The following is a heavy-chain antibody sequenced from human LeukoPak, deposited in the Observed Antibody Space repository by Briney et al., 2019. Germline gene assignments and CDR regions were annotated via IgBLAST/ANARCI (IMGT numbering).Heavy chain of an antibody. J-gene: IGHJ4*02. CDR2: IYHSGST. V-gene: IGHV4-30-2*01. CDR3: ARGYYDFFVDY. CDR1: GGSISSGGYY. D-gene: IGHD3-3*01. Sequence: SETLSLTCTVSGGSISSGGYYWSWIRQPPGKGLEWIGYIYHSGSTYYNPSLKSRVTISVDRSKNQFSLKLSSVTAADTAVYYCARGYYDFFVDYWGQGTLVTVSS.